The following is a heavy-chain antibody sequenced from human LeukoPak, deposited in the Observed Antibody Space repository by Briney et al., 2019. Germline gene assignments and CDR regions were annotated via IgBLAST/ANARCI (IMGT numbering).Heavy chain of an antibody. CDR1: GGSINDRDW. J-gene: IGHJ4*02. Sequence: SETLSLTSDVSGGSINDRDWRTWVRQPPEKGLEWLGEIQTTGRTNSNPSLRSRVTMSINKARKQVFLNLNSVTAADTAVYYCASADIGWNPAHYWGQGTLVIVSS. CDR2: IQTTGRT. CDR3: ASADIGWNPAHY. D-gene: IGHD2-15*01. V-gene: IGHV4-4*02.